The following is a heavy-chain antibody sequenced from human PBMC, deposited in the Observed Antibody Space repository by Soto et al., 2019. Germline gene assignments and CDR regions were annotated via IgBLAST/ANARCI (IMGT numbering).Heavy chain of an antibody. CDR1: GFTFTNYW. V-gene: IGHV3-74*01. Sequence: EVQLVQSGGGSVQPGGSLRLSCAASGFTFTNYWMHWVRQVPGKGLVWVARIDGVGTGTSYSDSVRGRFTISRDNAENTLYLHMNSLRAEDTAVYYCTTVFDYWGQGTPVTVSS. J-gene: IGHJ4*02. CDR3: TTVFDY. CDR2: IDGVGTGT.